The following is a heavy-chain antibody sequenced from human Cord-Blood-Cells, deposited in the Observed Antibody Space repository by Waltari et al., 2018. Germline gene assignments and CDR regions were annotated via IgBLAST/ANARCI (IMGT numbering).Heavy chain of an antibody. D-gene: IGHD1-26*01. J-gene: IGHJ3*02. Sequence: QVQLVQSGAEVKKPGASVKVSCKASGYTFTGYYMHWVRQAPGQGLEWMGWINPNRGGTNYAQKFQGRVTMTRDTSISTAYMELSRLRSDDTAVYYCARAVQVGDDAFDIWCQGTMVTVSS. CDR3: ARAVQVGDDAFDI. CDR2: INPNRGGT. V-gene: IGHV1-2*02. CDR1: GYTFTGYY.